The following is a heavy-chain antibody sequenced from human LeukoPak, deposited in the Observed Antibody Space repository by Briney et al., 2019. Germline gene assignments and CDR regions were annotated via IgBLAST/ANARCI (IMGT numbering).Heavy chain of an antibody. D-gene: IGHD3-22*01. V-gene: IGHV4-34*01. CDR3: AREVGYYDSSGSGGAFDI. Sequence: SRVTISVDTSKNQFSLKLSSVTAEDTAVYYCAREVGYYDSSGSGGAFDIWGQGTMVTVSS. J-gene: IGHJ3*02.